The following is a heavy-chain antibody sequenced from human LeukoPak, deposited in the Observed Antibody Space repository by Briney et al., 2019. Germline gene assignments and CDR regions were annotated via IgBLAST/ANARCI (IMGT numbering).Heavy chain of an antibody. Sequence: QSGGSLRLSCAASGFTFSSYAMHWVRQAPGKGLEWVAVISYDGSNKYYADSVKGRFTISRDNSKNTLYLQMNSLRADDAAVYHCAREHSLVAIHDAFDIWGQGTMVTVSS. J-gene: IGHJ3*02. CDR3: AREHSLVAIHDAFDI. CDR2: ISYDGSNK. V-gene: IGHV3-30-3*01. D-gene: IGHD5-12*01. CDR1: GFTFSSYA.